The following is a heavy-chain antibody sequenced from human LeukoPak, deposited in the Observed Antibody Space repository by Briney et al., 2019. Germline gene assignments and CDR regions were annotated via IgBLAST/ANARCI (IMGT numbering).Heavy chain of an antibody. CDR3: AKGRLAWDAFDI. D-gene: IGHD6-19*01. CDR1: GFTVSSNY. Sequence: GGSLRLSCAASGFTVSSNYMSWVRQAPGKGLEWVPVIYSGGSTYNADSVKGRFTISRDNSKNTLYLQMNSLRAEDTAVYYCAKGRLAWDAFDIWGQGTMVTVSS. CDR2: IYSGGST. V-gene: IGHV3-53*01. J-gene: IGHJ3*02.